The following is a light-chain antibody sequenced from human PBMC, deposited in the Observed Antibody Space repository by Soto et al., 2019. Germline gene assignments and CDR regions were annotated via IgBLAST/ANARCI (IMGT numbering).Light chain of an antibody. CDR2: GAS. CDR3: QQYGSSLI. V-gene: IGKV3-20*01. CDR1: ESVNSNY. Sequence: ETVLTQSPGTLSLSPGERATLSCRASESVNSNYLAWYQQKPGQAPRLLIYGASTRATGIPDRFSGSGSGTEFTLTISRLEPEDFAVYYCQQYGSSLIFGQGTRLEI. J-gene: IGKJ5*01.